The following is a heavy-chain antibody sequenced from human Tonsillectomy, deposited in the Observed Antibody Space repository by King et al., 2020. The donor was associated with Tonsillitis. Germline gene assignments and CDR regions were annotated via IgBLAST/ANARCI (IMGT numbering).Heavy chain of an antibody. CDR2: IDPGDSET. V-gene: IGHV5-51*01. CDR1: GYSFTNYW. J-gene: IGHJ6*02. D-gene: IGHD3-3*01. Sequence: QLVQSGAEVKKPGESLKISCKGSGYSFTNYWSAWVRQMPGKGMEWMGIIDPGDSETRYSPSFQGQFTISADKSISTAYLQWSSLKASDTAMYYCARSGLVRMDVWGQGTTVTVS. CDR3: ARSGLVRMDV.